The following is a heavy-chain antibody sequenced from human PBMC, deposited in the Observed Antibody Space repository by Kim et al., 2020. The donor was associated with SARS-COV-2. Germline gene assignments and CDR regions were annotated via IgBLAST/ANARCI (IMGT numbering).Heavy chain of an antibody. J-gene: IGHJ5*02. CDR1: GYTFTSYG. V-gene: IGHV1-18*01. D-gene: IGHD6-13*01. Sequence: ASVKVSCKASGYTFTSYGISWVRQAPGQGLEWMGWISAYNGNTNYAQKLQGRVTMTTDTSTSTAYMELRSLRSDDTAVYYCASLRGGSSWYGWFDPWGQGTLVTVSS. CDR2: ISAYNGNT. CDR3: ASLRGGSSWYGWFDP.